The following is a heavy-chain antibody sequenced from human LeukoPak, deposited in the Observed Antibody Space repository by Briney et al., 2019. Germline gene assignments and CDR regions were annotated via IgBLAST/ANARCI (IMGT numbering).Heavy chain of an antibody. CDR1: DGSIFSSNW. Sequence: SGTLSLTCAISDGSIFSSNWWSWVRQPPGKGLEWIGQIFHSGSTSYSPSLKSRVTISVDKSKNQFSLKLTSVTAADTAVYYCARERVRGGSYAALGYWGQGTLVTVSS. D-gene: IGHD1-26*01. CDR2: IFHSGST. J-gene: IGHJ4*02. V-gene: IGHV4-4*02. CDR3: ARERVRGGSYAALGY.